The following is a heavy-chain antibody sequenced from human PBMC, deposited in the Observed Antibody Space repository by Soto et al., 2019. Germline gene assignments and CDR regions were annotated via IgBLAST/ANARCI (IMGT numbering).Heavy chain of an antibody. CDR1: GGSISSGGYY. Sequence: QVQLQESGPGLVKPSQTLSLTCTVSGGSISSGGYYWSWIRQHPGKGLEWIGYIYYSGSTYYNPFLKSRVTISVDTSKNQFSLKLSSVTAADTAVYYCARKGDIVVVPAATLAAFDIWGQGTMFTVSS. J-gene: IGHJ3*02. CDR2: IYYSGST. CDR3: ARKGDIVVVPAATLAAFDI. D-gene: IGHD2-2*01. V-gene: IGHV4-31*03.